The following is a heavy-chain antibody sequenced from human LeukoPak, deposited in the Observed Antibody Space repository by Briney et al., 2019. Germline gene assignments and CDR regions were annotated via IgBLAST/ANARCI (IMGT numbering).Heavy chain of an antibody. Sequence: GGSLRLPCAASGFTFSSYSMNWVRQAPGKGLEWVSYISSSSSTIYYADSVKGRFTISRDNAKNSLYLQMKSLRAEDTAVYYCARSGITMIVVVDWGQGTLVTVSS. CDR1: GFTFSSYS. CDR3: ARSGITMIVVVD. J-gene: IGHJ4*02. V-gene: IGHV3-48*01. D-gene: IGHD3-22*01. CDR2: ISSSSSTI.